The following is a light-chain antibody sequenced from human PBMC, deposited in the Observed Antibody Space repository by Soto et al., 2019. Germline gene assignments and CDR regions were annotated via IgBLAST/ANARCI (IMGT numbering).Light chain of an antibody. J-gene: IGKJ5*01. V-gene: IGKV1-5*01. Sequence: GDRVTITYRASQTISSWLAWYQQKPGKAPTLLIYDASTLERGVPSRFSGTGSGTEFTLSIDSLQPDDFATYYCQQYHTSSLTFGQGKRLEIK. CDR1: QTISSW. CDR3: QQYHTSSLT. CDR2: DAS.